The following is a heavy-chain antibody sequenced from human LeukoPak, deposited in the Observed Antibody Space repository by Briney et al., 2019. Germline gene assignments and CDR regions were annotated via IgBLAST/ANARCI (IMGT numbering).Heavy chain of an antibody. D-gene: IGHD3-10*01. J-gene: IGHJ4*02. V-gene: IGHV3-23*01. Sequence: PGGSLRLSCAASGFTFSSYAMSWVRQAPGKGLEWVSAISGSGGSTSYADSVKGRFTISRDNAKNTLYLQMNSLRAEDTAVYYCARSGSYYGSGSYYNYFDYWGQGTLVTVSS. CDR3: ARSGSYYGSGSYYNYFDY. CDR1: GFTFSSYA. CDR2: ISGSGGST.